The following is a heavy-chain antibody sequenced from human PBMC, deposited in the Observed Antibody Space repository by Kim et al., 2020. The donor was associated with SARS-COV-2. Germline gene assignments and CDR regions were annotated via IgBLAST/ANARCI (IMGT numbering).Heavy chain of an antibody. V-gene: IGHV3-23*01. Sequence: TDYGDSVKGQFTISRDNSKNTLYLQMSSLRAEDTDVYYCARGIEGTTGDSWGQGTLVTVSS. J-gene: IGHJ5*01. CDR2: T. D-gene: IGHD1-7*01. CDR3: ARGIEGTTGDS.